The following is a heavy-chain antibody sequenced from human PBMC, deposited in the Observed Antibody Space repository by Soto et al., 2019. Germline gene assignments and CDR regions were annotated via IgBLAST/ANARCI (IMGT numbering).Heavy chain of an antibody. CDR3: ARAPLYSSSCPTS. D-gene: IGHD6-13*01. Sequence: ASVKVPCKASGYTFTSYDINWVRQATGQGLEWMGWMNPNSGNTGYAQKFQGRVTMTRNTSISTAYMELSSLRSEDTAVYYCARAPLYSSSCPTSWGQGTLVTVSS. CDR1: GYTFTSYD. V-gene: IGHV1-8*01. J-gene: IGHJ4*02. CDR2: MNPNSGNT.